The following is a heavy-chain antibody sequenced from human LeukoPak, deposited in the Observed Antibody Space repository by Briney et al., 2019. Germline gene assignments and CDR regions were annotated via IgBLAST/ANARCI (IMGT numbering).Heavy chain of an antibody. V-gene: IGHV4-34*01. CDR3: VRLRYCSSTSCQLFDY. J-gene: IGHJ4*02. CDR1: GGSFSGYY. D-gene: IGHD2-2*01. Sequence: SETLSLTCAVYGGSFSGYYWSWIRQPPGKGLEWIGEINHSGSTNYNPSLKSRVTISVDTSKNQFSLKLSSVTAADTAVYYCVRLRYCSSTSCQLFDYWGQGTLVTVSS. CDR2: INHSGST.